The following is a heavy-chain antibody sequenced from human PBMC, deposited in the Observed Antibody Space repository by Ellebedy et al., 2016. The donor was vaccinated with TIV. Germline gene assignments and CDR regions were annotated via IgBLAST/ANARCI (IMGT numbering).Heavy chain of an antibody. V-gene: IGHV7-4-1*02. J-gene: IGHJ3*01. CDR3: ARDQQLGYGYDF. CDR2: INTNSGNP. CDR1: GYTLINHA. D-gene: IGHD1-1*01. Sequence: ASVKVSCKASGYTLINHALHWVRQAPGQGLEWMGWINTNSGNPMYARGFTGRFVFSLDTSVSTAYLQISSLKAEDTAVYYCARDQQLGYGYDFWGQGTMVTVSS.